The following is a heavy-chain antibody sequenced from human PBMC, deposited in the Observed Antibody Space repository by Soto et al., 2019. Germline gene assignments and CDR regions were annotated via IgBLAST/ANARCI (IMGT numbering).Heavy chain of an antibody. Sequence: GGSLRLSCAASGFTFSSYAMSWVRQAPGKGLEWVSAISGSVGSKYYADSVKGRFTISRDNSKNTLYLQMNSLRAEDTAVYYCAKQPVRSDYGDWYYFDYWGQGTLVTVSS. D-gene: IGHD4-17*01. CDR1: GFTFSSYA. V-gene: IGHV3-23*01. CDR2: ISGSVGSK. CDR3: AKQPVRSDYGDWYYFDY. J-gene: IGHJ4*02.